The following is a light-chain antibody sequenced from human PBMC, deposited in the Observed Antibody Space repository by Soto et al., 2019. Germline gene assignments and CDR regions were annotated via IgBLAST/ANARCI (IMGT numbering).Light chain of an antibody. Sequence: EIVLTQSPAALSVSPGERVTLSCWASQSVGSTLNWYQQRPGQAPRLLIYDTSIRATGIPARFSGSGSGTEFTLTIASLQSEDFGVYNCQRFNRWPLSFGGGTKVEI. CDR3: QRFNRWPLS. CDR2: DTS. J-gene: IGKJ4*01. CDR1: QSVGST. V-gene: IGKV3-15*01.